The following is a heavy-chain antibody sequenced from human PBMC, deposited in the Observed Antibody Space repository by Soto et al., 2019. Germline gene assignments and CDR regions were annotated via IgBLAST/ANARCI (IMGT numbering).Heavy chain of an antibody. J-gene: IGHJ4*02. CDR1: GFTFSSHW. D-gene: IGHD3-16*02. CDR2: IKQEGSEK. CDR3: ERVDYAYIWGSYPLVD. V-gene: IGHV3-7*01. Sequence: EVQLVESGGGLVQPGGSLRLSCAASGFTFSSHWMSWVRQAPGKGLEWLASIKQEGSEKHYVDSVKGRFTISRDNAKNEGYLEMNSLCGEDTAVYYCERVDYAYIWGSYPLVDWGQGTLVAVSS.